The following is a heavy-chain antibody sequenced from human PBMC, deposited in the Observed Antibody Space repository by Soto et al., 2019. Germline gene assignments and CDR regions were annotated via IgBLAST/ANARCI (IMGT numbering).Heavy chain of an antibody. CDR1: GFTFSSYN. D-gene: IGHD1-26*01. J-gene: IGHJ4*02. CDR3: ARDHIVGATNFDY. V-gene: IGHV3-21*01. Sequence: PGGSLRLSCAASGFTFSSYNMNWVRQAPGKGLEWVSSISSSSYIYYADSVKGRFTISRDNAKNSLYLQMNSLRAEDTAVHYCARDHIVGATNFDYWGQGTLVTVSS. CDR2: ISSSSYI.